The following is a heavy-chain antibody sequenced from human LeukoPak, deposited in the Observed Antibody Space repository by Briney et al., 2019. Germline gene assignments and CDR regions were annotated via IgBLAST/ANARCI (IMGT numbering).Heavy chain of an antibody. D-gene: IGHD4-17*01. CDR2: INAGNGNT. Sequence: ASVKVSCKASGYTFTSYAMHWVRQAPGQRLEWMGWINAGNGNTKYSQKFQGRVTITRDTSASTAYMELSSLRSEDTAVYYCARARMTTVTHGLDYWGQGTLVTVSS. J-gene: IGHJ4*02. V-gene: IGHV1-3*01. CDR1: GYTFTSYA. CDR3: ARARMTTVTHGLDY.